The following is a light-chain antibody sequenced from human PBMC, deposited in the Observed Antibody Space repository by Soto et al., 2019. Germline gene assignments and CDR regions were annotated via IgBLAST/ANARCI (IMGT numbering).Light chain of an antibody. V-gene: IGKV3-15*01. CDR1: QGVTTN. CDR2: DVS. J-gene: IGKJ5*01. Sequence: EIVMTQSPSTLSVSPVERATLSFMAGQGVTTNFAWYQQKSGQSPRLLIYDVSIRATGVPARFSATGSETDFTLTISGLQSEDSAVYFCQQHNNWPFYFGQGTRLEIK. CDR3: QQHNNWPFY.